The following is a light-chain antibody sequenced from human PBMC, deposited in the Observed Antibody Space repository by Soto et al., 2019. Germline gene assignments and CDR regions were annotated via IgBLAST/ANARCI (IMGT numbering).Light chain of an antibody. CDR2: DAS. CDR3: QHRSNWWT. CDR1: QSVSSY. J-gene: IGKJ1*01. Sequence: EIVLTQSPATLSLSPVERATLSCRASQSVSSYLAWYQQKPGQAPRLLFYDASNRVTGIPARFSGSGSGTDFTLTISSLETEGFAVYYCQHRSNWWTFGQGTTVEVK. V-gene: IGKV3-11*01.